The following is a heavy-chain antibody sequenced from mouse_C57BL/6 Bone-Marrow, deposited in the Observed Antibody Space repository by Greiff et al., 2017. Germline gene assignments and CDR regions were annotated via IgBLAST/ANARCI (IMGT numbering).Heavy chain of an antibody. Sequence: EVQLQQSGPVLVKPGASVKMSCKASGYTFTDYYMNWVKQSHGKSLEWIGVINPYNGGTSYNQKIKGKATLTVDKSSSTAYMELNSLTSEDSAVYYCASSPIYYGSSYSFDYWGQGTTLTVSS. CDR2: INPYNGGT. J-gene: IGHJ2*01. D-gene: IGHD1-1*01. V-gene: IGHV1-19*01. CDR1: GYTFTDYY. CDR3: ASSPIYYGSSYSFDY.